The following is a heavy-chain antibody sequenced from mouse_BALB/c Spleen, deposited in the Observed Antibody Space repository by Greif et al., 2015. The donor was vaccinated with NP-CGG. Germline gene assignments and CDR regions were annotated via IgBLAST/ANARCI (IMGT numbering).Heavy chain of an antibody. CDR1: GYTFTSYW. Sequence: VQLKQSGTVLARPGASVKMSCKASGYTFTSYWMHWVKQRPGQGLEWIGAIYPGNSDTSYNQKFKGKAKLTAVTSTSTAYMELSSLTNEDSAVYYCTRKGELTGPFAYWGQGTLVTVSA. V-gene: IGHV1-5*01. CDR2: IYPGNSDT. CDR3: TRKGELTGPFAY. J-gene: IGHJ3*01. D-gene: IGHD4-1*01.